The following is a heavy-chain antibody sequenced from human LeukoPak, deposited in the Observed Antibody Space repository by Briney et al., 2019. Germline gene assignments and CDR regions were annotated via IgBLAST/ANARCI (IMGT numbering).Heavy chain of an antibody. Sequence: ASVKVSCKASGGTFSSYAISWVRQAPGQGLEWMGGIIPIFGTANYAQKFQGRVTITADKSTSTAYMELSSLRSEDTAVYYCARAVDIVVVPAANRHAIGHDYGMDVWGKGTTVTVSS. CDR1: GGTFSSYA. CDR3: ARAVDIVVVPAANRHAIGHDYGMDV. J-gene: IGHJ6*04. V-gene: IGHV1-69*06. D-gene: IGHD2-2*01. CDR2: IIPIFGTA.